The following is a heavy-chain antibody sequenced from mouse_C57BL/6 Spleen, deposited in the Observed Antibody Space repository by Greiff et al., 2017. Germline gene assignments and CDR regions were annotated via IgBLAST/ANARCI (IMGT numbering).Heavy chain of an antibody. CDR1: GYTFTSYW. D-gene: IGHD1-1*01. CDR3: ARWVVATKFDY. CDR2: IDPSDSYT. V-gene: IGHV1-50*01. J-gene: IGHJ2*01. Sequence: QVQLQQPGAELVKPGASVKLSCKASGYTFTSYWMQWVKQRPGQGLEWIGEIDPSDSYTNYNPKFKGKATLTVDTSSSTAYMQLSSLTSEDSAVYYCARWVVATKFDYWGQGTTLTVSS.